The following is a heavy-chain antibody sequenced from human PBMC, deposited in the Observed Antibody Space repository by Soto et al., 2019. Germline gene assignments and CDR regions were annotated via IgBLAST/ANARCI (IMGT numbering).Heavy chain of an antibody. CDR2: INPKSGGT. CDR1: GYSFTDYH. J-gene: IGHJ6*02. Sequence: ASVKVSCKASGYSFTDYHIHWVRQAPGQGLGWLGRINPKSGGTSTAQKFQGWVTMTTDTSISTASMELTRLTSDDMAIYYCARGDSTDCSNGVCSFFYDQDMDVWG. V-gene: IGHV1-2*04. D-gene: IGHD2-8*01. CDR3: ARGDSTDCSNGVCSFFYDQDMDV.